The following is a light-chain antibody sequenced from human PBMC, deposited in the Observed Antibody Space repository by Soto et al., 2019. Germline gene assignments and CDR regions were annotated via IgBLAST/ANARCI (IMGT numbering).Light chain of an antibody. CDR2: DAS. CDR1: HDISNH. Sequence: DIQMTQSPSSLSASVGDRVTITCQASHDISNHLNWYQHKPGKAPTVLIYDASSLETGVPSRFSGRGSGTNFIFTISSLQPEDIATYYCQHFKNFPHTFGQGTKLDI. J-gene: IGKJ2*01. V-gene: IGKV1-33*01. CDR3: QHFKNFPHT.